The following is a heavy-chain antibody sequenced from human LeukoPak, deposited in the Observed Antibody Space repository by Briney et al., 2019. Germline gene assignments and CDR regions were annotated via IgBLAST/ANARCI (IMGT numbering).Heavy chain of an antibody. D-gene: IGHD6-13*01. CDR1: GYRFSSYW. V-gene: IGHV5-51*01. J-gene: IGHJ4*02. Sequence: GDSLKISCKRSGYRFSSYWIAWVRQMPGKGLDGMGIIYPGDSDTRYSPSFQGQVTISADKSTSTAYLQWSSLKVSDTAMYSCARHQAGDYWGQGTVVNVSP. CDR2: IYPGDSDT. CDR3: ARHQAGDY.